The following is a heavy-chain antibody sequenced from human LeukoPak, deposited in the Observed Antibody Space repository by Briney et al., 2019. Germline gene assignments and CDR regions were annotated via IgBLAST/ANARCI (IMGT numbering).Heavy chain of an antibody. CDR3: AKDKSVESGWYDRGAFNSLGFDY. J-gene: IGHJ4*02. CDR2: ISNSSSYI. V-gene: IGHV3-21*04. Sequence: GGSLRLSCAASGFTFSSYSMNWVRQAPGKGLEWVSSISNSSSYIFYADSVKGRFTISRDNAKNSLYLQMNSLRAEDTALYYCAKDKSVESGWYDRGAFNSLGFDYWGQGTLVTVSS. CDR1: GFTFSSYS. D-gene: IGHD6-19*01.